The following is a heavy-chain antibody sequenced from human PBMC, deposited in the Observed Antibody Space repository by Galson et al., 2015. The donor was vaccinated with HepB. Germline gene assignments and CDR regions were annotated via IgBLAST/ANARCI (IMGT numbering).Heavy chain of an antibody. CDR3: AKDSRRQLSYYFDY. CDR2: ISWNGVSI. D-gene: IGHD5-18*01. J-gene: IGHJ4*02. Sequence: SLRLSCAASGFTFDDYAMHWVRQAPGKGLEWVSGISWNGVSIDYADSVKGRFTISRDNAKNSLYLQMNSLRTEDTAFYLCAKDSRRQLSYYFDYWGQGTLVTVSS. CDR1: GFTFDDYA. V-gene: IGHV3-9*01.